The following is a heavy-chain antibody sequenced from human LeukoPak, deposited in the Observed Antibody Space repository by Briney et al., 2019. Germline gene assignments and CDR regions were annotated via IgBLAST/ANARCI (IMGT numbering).Heavy chain of an antibody. CDR1: GFTFSSYW. Sequence: GGSLSLSCAASGFTFSSYWMSWVRQAPGKGLEWVANIKQDGSEKYYVDSVKGRFTISRDNAKNSLYLQMNSLRAEDTAVYYCARERGIALFDIWGQGTMVTVSS. V-gene: IGHV3-7*01. CDR3: ARERGIALFDI. J-gene: IGHJ3*02. D-gene: IGHD6-13*01. CDR2: IKQDGSEK.